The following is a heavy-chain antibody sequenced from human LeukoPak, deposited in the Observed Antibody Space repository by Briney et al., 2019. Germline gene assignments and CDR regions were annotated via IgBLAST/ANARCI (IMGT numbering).Heavy chain of an antibody. Sequence: GGSLTLSCAASGYTFSDFSVNWVRQAPGKGLEWVSTISDSGGGTYYADSVKGRFTISRDNSKNTLYLQMNSLRADDTAVYYCDGADFWGQGTLVTVSS. V-gene: IGHV3-23*01. CDR3: DGADF. CDR1: GYTFSDFS. J-gene: IGHJ4*02. CDR2: ISDSGGGT.